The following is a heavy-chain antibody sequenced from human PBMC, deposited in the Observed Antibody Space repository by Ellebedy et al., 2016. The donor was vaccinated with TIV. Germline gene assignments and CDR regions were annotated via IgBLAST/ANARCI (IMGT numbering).Heavy chain of an antibody. Sequence: PGGSLRLSCAASGFTFSNVWMSWVRQAPGKGLEWVGRIKSKTAGGTTSYAATVKVIFTISKDDSRDTLYLKMNSLKTEDTAVYYCTSSYGSVILWGQGTLVTVSS. V-gene: IGHV3-15*01. D-gene: IGHD3-10*01. CDR2: IKSKTAGGTT. CDR3: TSSYGSVIL. J-gene: IGHJ4*02. CDR1: GFTFSNVW.